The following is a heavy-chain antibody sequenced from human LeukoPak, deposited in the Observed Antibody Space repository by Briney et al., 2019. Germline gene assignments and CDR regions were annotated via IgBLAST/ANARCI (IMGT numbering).Heavy chain of an antibody. Sequence: PSQTLSLTCTVSGGSISSGGYFWSWVRQHPEKGLEWIGYIYYSGTAYYNPSLKSRVTMSVDTSKNQFSLKLDSVTAADTAVYYCARFSNDHGVKFDYWGQGTLVTVSS. D-gene: IGHD4-17*01. J-gene: IGHJ4*02. V-gene: IGHV4-31*03. CDR2: IYYSGTA. CDR3: ARFSNDHGVKFDY. CDR1: GGSISSGGYF.